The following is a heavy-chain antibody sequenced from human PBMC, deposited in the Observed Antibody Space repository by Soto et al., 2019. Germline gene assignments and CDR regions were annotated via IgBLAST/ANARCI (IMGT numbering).Heavy chain of an antibody. CDR1: GGTFSSYA. CDR3: AREGSGYNL. Sequence: AASVKVSCKASGGTFSSYAISWVRQAPGQGLEWMGGIIPIFGRPNYAQRFRGRLTITADESTNTVYLELIDLRSEDTAVYYCAREGSGYNLWGQGTQVTVSS. V-gene: IGHV1-69*13. CDR2: IIPIFGRP. D-gene: IGHD5-12*01. J-gene: IGHJ1*01.